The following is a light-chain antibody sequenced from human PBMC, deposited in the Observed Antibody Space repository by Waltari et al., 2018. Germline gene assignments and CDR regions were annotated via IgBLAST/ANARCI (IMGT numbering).Light chain of an antibody. J-gene: IGKJ1*01. CDR1: QSVSSR. CDR2: GAS. Sequence: EIVLTQSPATLSASPGKRATLSCRASQSVSSRLAWYQQKPDRAPRLLIFGASTRATGIPARFSGSGSGTDFTLTISSLQSEDFAVYYCQQYDNWPPRFGQGTKVEIK. V-gene: IGKV3-15*01. CDR3: QQYDNWPPR.